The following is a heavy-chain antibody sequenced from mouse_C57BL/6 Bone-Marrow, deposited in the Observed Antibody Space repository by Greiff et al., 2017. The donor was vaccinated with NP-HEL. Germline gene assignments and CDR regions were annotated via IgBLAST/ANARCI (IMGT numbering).Heavy chain of an antibody. CDR1: GYTFTSYW. Sequence: QVQLQQPGAELVKPGASVKLSCKASGYTFTSYWMHWVKQRPGRGLEWIGRIDPNSGGTKYNEKFKGKATLTVDKPSSTAYMQLRSLTSEDSAVYYCARVPYDGYYNLLAYWGKGTLVTVSA. D-gene: IGHD2-3*01. CDR2: IDPNSGGT. J-gene: IGHJ3*01. CDR3: ARVPYDGYYNLLAY. V-gene: IGHV1-72*01.